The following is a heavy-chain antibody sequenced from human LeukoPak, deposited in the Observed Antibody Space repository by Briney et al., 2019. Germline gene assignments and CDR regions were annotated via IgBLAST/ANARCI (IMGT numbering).Heavy chain of an antibody. CDR1: GFTFSDYY. J-gene: IGHJ4*02. Sequence: GGSLRLSCAASGFTFSDYYMSGIGQAPGKGLEWVSYISKSSSSTNYADSVKGRFSISRDNAKNSLYLQLNSLPVEDTAVYYCARVRSSGSPLDYWGQGTLVTVSS. CDR3: ARVRSSGSPLDY. V-gene: IGHV3-11*05. CDR2: ISKSSSST. D-gene: IGHD3-10*01.